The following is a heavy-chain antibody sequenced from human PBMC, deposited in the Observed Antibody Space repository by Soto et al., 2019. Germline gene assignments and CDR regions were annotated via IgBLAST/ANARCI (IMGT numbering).Heavy chain of an antibody. CDR2: IYHSGST. J-gene: IGHJ5*02. D-gene: IGHD3-3*01. CDR1: GGSINSGGYY. CDR3: ARGGAGFFWSGRRDHWFDP. V-gene: IGHV4-31*03. Sequence: SETLSLTCTVSGGSINSGGYYWSWIRQHPGKGLEWIAYIYHSGSTYYNPSLKSRVTISLDTSRNQFSLKLTSVTAADTAVYYCARGGAGFFWSGRRDHWFDPWGQGTLVTVSS.